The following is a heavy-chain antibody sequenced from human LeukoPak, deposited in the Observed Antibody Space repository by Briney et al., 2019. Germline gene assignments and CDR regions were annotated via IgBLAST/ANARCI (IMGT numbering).Heavy chain of an antibody. Sequence: GGSLRLSCSASGLTVTNAWMNWVRQAPGEGLDWVGRIASKTDGGATDYAAPVKGRFTISRDDSKNTLNLQMNSLRTEDTAVYYCTTGIRGDWGQGTLVTVSS. CDR1: GLTVTNAW. V-gene: IGHV3-15*07. CDR3: TTGIRGD. D-gene: IGHD3-10*01. CDR2: IASKTDGGAT. J-gene: IGHJ4*02.